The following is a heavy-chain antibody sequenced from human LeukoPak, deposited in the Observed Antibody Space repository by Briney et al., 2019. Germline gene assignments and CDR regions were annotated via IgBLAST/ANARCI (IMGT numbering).Heavy chain of an antibody. CDR3: ARDYGYYGSGTRHYYYYGMDV. D-gene: IGHD3-10*01. CDR1: GGSISSYY. Sequence: PSETLSLTCTVSGGSISSYYWSWIRQPPGKGLEWIGYIYYSGSTNYNPSLKSRVTISVDTSKNQFSLKLSSVTAADTAVYYCARDYGYYGSGTRHYYYYGMDVWGQGTTVTVSS. CDR2: IYYSGST. V-gene: IGHV4-59*01. J-gene: IGHJ6*02.